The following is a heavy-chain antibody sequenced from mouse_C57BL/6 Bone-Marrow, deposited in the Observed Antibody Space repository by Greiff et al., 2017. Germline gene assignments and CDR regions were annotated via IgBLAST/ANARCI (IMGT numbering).Heavy chain of an antibody. Sequence: QVQLQQSGAELARPGASVKLSCTASGYTLTSYGISWVKQRTGQGLEWIGEIHPRSGNTYYNDTFKGKAPLTADKSSSTAYMEVRGLTSEDSAVYCCARSAGSGPYGYFDVWGTGTTVTVSS. CDR2: IHPRSGNT. D-gene: IGHD1-1*01. CDR3: ARSAGSGPYGYFDV. V-gene: IGHV1-81*01. CDR1: GYTLTSYG. J-gene: IGHJ1*03.